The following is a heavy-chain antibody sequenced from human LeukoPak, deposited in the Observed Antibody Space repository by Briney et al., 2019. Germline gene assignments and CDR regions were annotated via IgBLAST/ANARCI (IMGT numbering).Heavy chain of an antibody. Sequence: ASETLSLTCAVYGGSFSSDNYYWSWIWQPAGKGLEWIGRIYSSGSTNYNPSLKSRVTISVDPSKNQFSLKLSSVTAADTAVYYCARGGDIHLWINYYYYMDVWGKGTTVTVSS. CDR2: IYSSGST. CDR3: ARGGDIHLWINYYYYMDV. CDR1: GGSFSSDNYY. D-gene: IGHD5-18*01. V-gene: IGHV4-61*02. J-gene: IGHJ6*03.